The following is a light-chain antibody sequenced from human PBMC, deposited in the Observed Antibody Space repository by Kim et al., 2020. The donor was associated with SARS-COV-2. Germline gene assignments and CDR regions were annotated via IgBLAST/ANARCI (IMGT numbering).Light chain of an antibody. CDR1: QSISRN. Sequence: DIQMTQSPSSLSASVGDRVTITCRASQSISRNLNWYQQKPGKAPKLLIYTASSLQSGVPSRFSGSGSGTDFTLTISSLQPEDFATYYCQQSYSVPLTFDQGTKVDIK. V-gene: IGKV1-39*01. CDR2: TAS. J-gene: IGKJ1*01. CDR3: QQSYSVPLT.